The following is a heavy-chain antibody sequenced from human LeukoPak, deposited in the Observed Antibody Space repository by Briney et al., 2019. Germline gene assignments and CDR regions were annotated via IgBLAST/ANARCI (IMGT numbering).Heavy chain of an antibody. V-gene: IGHV4-59*01. Sequence: PSETLSLTCTVSGDSISIYSWSWIRQPPGKGLEWIGYIYYSGSTNYNPSLKSRVTISVDTSKNQFSLKLSSVTAADTAVYYCARGEIRWGFDYWGQGTLVTVSS. CDR3: ARGEIRWGFDY. CDR2: IYYSGST. D-gene: IGHD5-24*01. CDR1: GDSISIYS. J-gene: IGHJ4*02.